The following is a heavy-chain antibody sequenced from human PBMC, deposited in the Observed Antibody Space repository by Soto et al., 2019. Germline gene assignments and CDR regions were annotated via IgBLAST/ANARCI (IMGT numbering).Heavy chain of an antibody. Sequence: GGSLRLSCAASGFTFSSYAMSWVRQVTGKALEWVSASSCSGGSTYYADSVKGRFTISRNNSKNTLYLQMNSLRAEDTAVYYCAKDPYYYYDSSGYYPNWFDPWGQGTLVTVSS. CDR3: AKDPYYYYDSSGYYPNWFDP. CDR2: SSCSGGST. CDR1: GFTFSSYA. J-gene: IGHJ5*02. D-gene: IGHD3-22*01. V-gene: IGHV3-23*01.